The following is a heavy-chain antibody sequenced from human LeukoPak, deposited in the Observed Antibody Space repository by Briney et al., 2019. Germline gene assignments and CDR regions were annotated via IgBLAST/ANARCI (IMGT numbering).Heavy chain of an antibody. J-gene: IGHJ4*02. CDR2: ISSSGSTI. CDR3: ARGDIAAALEFDY. CDR1: EFIFRNYD. Sequence: GRSLRLSCAASEFIFRNYDMHWVRQAPGKGLEWVSYISSSGSTIYYADSVKGRFTISRDNAKNSLYLQMNSLRAEDTAVYYCARGDIAAALEFDYWGQGTLVTVSS. D-gene: IGHD6-13*01. V-gene: IGHV3-11*01.